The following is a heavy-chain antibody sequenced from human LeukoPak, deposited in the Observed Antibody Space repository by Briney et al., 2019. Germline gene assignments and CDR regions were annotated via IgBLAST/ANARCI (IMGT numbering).Heavy chain of an antibody. CDR1: GYTFTSYY. Sequence: ASVKVSCKASGYTFTSYYMHWVRQAPGQGLEWMGVSDPSGVGTNYAQKFQGRVTMTRDTSTTTVYMELSSLRSEDTAVYYCAREESGGYFDYWGQGTLVTVSS. CDR2: SDPSGVGT. CDR3: AREESGGYFDY. D-gene: IGHD2-8*02. J-gene: IGHJ4*02. V-gene: IGHV1-46*01.